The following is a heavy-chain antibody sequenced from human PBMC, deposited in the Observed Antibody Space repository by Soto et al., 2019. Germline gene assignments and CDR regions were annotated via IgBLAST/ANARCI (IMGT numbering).Heavy chain of an antibody. J-gene: IGHJ4*02. CDR2: IYSGGST. CDR1: GFTVSSNY. D-gene: IGHD6-19*01. V-gene: IGHV3-66*01. Sequence: GGSLRLSCAASGFTVSSNYMSWVRQAPGKGLEWVSVIYSGGSTYYADSVKGRFTISRDNSKNTLYLQMNSLRAEDTAVYYCARDRGGYSSGSFDYWGQGTLVTVSS. CDR3: ARDRGGYSSGSFDY.